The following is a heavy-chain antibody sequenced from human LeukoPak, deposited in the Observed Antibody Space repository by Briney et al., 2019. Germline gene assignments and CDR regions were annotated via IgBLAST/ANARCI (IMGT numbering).Heavy chain of an antibody. Sequence: PGGSLRLSCAASGFNFSIYGIHWVRQAPGKGLEWVTFIRYDGTHQDYADSVKGRFTIPRDNAKNIVYVQMNTLRVEDTAIYYCAKVGSGWYGIDYWGQGTLVTVSS. D-gene: IGHD6-19*01. CDR2: IRYDGTHQ. J-gene: IGHJ4*02. CDR1: GFNFSIYG. CDR3: AKVGSGWYGIDY. V-gene: IGHV3-30*02.